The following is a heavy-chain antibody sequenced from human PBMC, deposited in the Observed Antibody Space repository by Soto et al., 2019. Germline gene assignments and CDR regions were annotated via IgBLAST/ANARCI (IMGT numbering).Heavy chain of an antibody. CDR2: IIPIFGTA. CDR1: GGTFSSYA. D-gene: IGHD6-13*01. V-gene: IGHV1-69*13. Sequence: VASVKVSCKASGGTFSSYAISWVRQAPGQGLEWMGGIIPIFGTANYAQKFQGRVTITADESTSTAYMELSSLRSEDTAVYYCARGLQQLVLGYFQHWGQGTLVTVSS. J-gene: IGHJ1*01. CDR3: ARGLQQLVLGYFQH.